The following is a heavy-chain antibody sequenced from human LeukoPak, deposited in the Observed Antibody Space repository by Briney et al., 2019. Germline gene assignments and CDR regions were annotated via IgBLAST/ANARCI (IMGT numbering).Heavy chain of an antibody. CDR1: GFTFSSYV. Sequence: GGSLRLSCAASGFTFSSYVMHWVRQAPGKGLEWVAVLWYDGSNKYYADSVKGRFTISRDNSKNTLYLQMHSLRAEDTAVYYCAREDCSGGSCYDAPFDYWGQGTLVTVSS. CDR2: LWYDGSNK. J-gene: IGHJ4*02. D-gene: IGHD2-15*01. V-gene: IGHV3-33*01. CDR3: AREDCSGGSCYDAPFDY.